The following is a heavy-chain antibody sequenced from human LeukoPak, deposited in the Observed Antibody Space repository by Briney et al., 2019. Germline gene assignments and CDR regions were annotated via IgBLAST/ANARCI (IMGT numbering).Heavy chain of an antibody. CDR3: ARDDVVVPAAPVDYYYGMDV. Sequence: GGSLRLSCAASEFTFVRYAMNWVRQAPGKGLEWVSYISSSSFKIGYADSVKGRFTISRDNSKNSLYLQMNSLRAEDTAVYYCARDDVVVPAAPVDYYYGMDVWGQGTTVTVSS. V-gene: IGHV3-48*04. J-gene: IGHJ6*02. CDR1: EFTFVRYA. D-gene: IGHD2-2*01. CDR2: ISSSSFKI.